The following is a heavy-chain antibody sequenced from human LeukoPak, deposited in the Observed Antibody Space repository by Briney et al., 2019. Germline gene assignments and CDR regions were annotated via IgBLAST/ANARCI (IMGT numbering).Heavy chain of an antibody. D-gene: IGHD1-7*01. Sequence: ASVKVSCKASGYTFTGYYMHWVRQAPGQGLEWMGWINPNSGGTNYAQKFQGRVTMTRDTSISTAYMELGRLRSDDTAVYYCAREKLPTRSYYYYYMDVWGKGTTVTVSS. CDR2: INPNSGGT. CDR3: AREKLPTRSYYYYYMDV. J-gene: IGHJ6*03. V-gene: IGHV1-2*02. CDR1: GYTFTGYY.